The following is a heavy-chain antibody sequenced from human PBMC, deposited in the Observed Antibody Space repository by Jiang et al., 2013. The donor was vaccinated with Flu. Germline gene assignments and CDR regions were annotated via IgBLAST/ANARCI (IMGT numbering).Heavy chain of an antibody. CDR1: GFSISTYA. D-gene: IGHD6-25*01. J-gene: IGHJ4*02. CDR3: AKDRLSD. CDR2: IGASGHNT. Sequence: LSCAASGFSISTYAMAWVRQAPGKGLEWVSGIGASGHNTYYADSVRGRFTISRDNSKNTLYLQINSPRAEDTAVYYCAKDRLSDWGQGTLVTVSS. V-gene: IGHV3-23*01.